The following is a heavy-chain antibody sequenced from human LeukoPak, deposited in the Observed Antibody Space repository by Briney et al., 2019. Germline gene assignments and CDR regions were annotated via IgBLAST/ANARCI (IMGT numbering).Heavy chain of an antibody. CDR2: ISSSGFPT. CDR3: ARGKRRFDY. J-gene: IGHJ4*02. Sequence: GGSLRLSCAASGFNFSDYYMSWIRQAPGKGLEWVSYISSSGFPTYYAGSVKGRFTISRDNARNSLYLQMNSLAPEDTALYYCARGKRRFDYWGQGTLVSVSS. V-gene: IGHV3-11*01. CDR1: GFNFSDYY.